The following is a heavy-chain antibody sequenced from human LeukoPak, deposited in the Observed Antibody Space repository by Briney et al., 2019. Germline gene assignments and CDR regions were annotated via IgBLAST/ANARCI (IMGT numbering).Heavy chain of an antibody. CDR3: ARVTVTGAFDI. CDR1: GGSISSYY. Sequence: KPSETLSLTCTVSGGSISSYYWSWIRQPPGKGLEWIGNIYYSGSTYDNPSLKSRVTISVDTSKNQFSLKLSSVTAADTAVYYCARVTVTGAFDIWGQGTLVTVSS. CDR2: IYYSGST. V-gene: IGHV4-59*04. D-gene: IGHD4-17*01. J-gene: IGHJ3*02.